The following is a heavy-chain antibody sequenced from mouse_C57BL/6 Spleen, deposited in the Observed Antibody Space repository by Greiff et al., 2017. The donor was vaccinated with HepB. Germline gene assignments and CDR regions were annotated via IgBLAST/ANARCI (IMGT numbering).Heavy chain of an antibody. D-gene: IGHD2-5*01. CDR1: GYTFTSYW. V-gene: IGHV1-69*01. CDR2: IDPSDSYT. J-gene: IGHJ2*01. Sequence: QVQLQQPGAELVMPGASVKLSCKASGYTFTSYWMHWVKQRPGQGREWIGEIDPSDSYTNYNQKFKGKSTLTVDKSSSTAYMQLSSLTSEDSAVYYCARDSNYRYFDDWGHGTTLTVSS. CDR3: ARDSNYRYFDD.